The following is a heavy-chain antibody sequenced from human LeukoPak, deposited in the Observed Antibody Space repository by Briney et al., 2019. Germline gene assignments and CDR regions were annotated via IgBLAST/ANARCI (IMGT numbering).Heavy chain of an antibody. CDR3: ARQSKVDTGIITYYYYGMDV. D-gene: IGHD5-18*01. J-gene: IGHJ6*02. CDR2: IYYSGST. CDR1: GGSIGSNTYY. Sequence: SETLSLTCTVSGGSIGSNTYYWGWIRQPPGKGLEWIGSIYYSGSTYYNPSLKSRVTISVDTSKNQFSLKLSSVTAADTAVYYCARQSKVDTGIITYYYYGMDVWGQGTTVTVSS. V-gene: IGHV4-39*01.